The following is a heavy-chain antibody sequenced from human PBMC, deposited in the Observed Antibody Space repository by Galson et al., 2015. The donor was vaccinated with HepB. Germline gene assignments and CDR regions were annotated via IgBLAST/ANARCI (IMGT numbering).Heavy chain of an antibody. V-gene: IGHV5-51*03. D-gene: IGHD4-23*01. CDR3: ARLIGGGNAPRYFDF. CDR1: GYTYNNYW. Sequence: QSGAEVKKPGESLKISCKGSGYTYNNYWIGWVRQMPGKGLEWMGIIYPGDSDTSYSPSFQGQVTISADKSISTAYLQWSSLKASDTAMYYCARLIGGGNAPRYFDFWGQGTLVTVSS. J-gene: IGHJ4*02. CDR2: IYPGDSDT.